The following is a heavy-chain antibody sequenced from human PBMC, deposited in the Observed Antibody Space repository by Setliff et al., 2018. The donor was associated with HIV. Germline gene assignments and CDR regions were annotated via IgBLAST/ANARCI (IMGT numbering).Heavy chain of an antibody. CDR2: INAGNGDT. D-gene: IGHD4-4*01. V-gene: IGHV1-3*01. CDR3: ARDSGDDYSDYYFYGMDV. Sequence: ASVKVSCKASGYTFTNYAMHWVRQAPGQRLEWMGWINAGNGDTKYSQKFQGRVTFTWDTSASTAYMELSSLRSEDTALYYCARDSGDDYSDYYFYGMDVWGQGTTVTVSS. J-gene: IGHJ6*02. CDR1: GYTFTNYA.